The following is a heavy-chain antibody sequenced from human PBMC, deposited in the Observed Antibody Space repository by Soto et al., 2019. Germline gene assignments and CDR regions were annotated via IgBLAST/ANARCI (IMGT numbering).Heavy chain of an antibody. Sequence: GGSLRLSCAASGFTFSGYAMSWVRQAPGKGLEWVSSISSSSSYIYYADSVKGRFTISRDNAKNSLYLQMNSLRAEDTAVYYCARDKDYGDYCEYYWGQGTLVTVSS. V-gene: IGHV3-21*01. CDR2: ISSSSSYI. CDR3: ARDKDYGDYCEYY. CDR1: GFTFSGYA. D-gene: IGHD4-17*01. J-gene: IGHJ4*02.